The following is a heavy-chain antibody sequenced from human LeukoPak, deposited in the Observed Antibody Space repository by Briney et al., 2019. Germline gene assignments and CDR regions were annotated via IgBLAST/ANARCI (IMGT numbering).Heavy chain of an antibody. V-gene: IGHV4-59*01. CDR1: GGSISSYY. CDR2: IYYSGST. Sequence: SETLSLTCTVSGGSISSYYWGWIRQPPGKGLEWIGCIYYSGSTNYNPSLKSRVTISVDTSKSQFSLNLSSVTAADTAVYYCARARYNWFAPWGQGTLVTVPS. CDR3: ARARYNWFAP. J-gene: IGHJ5*02.